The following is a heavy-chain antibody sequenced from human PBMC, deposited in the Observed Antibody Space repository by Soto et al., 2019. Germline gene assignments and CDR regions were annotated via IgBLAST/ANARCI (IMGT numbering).Heavy chain of an antibody. Sequence: GGSLRLSCAASGFTFSSYAMHWVRQAPGKGLEWVAVISYDGSNKYYADSVKGRFTISRDNSKNTLYLQMNSLRAEDTAVYYCARELSRGGDYYYYYGMDVWGQGTTVTVSS. J-gene: IGHJ6*02. CDR2: ISYDGSNK. V-gene: IGHV3-30-3*01. CDR1: GFTFSSYA. D-gene: IGHD2-21*02. CDR3: ARELSRGGDYYYYYGMDV.